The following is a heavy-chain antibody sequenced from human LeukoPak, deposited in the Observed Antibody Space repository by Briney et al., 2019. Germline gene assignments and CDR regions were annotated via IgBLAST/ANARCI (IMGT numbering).Heavy chain of an antibody. CDR1: GFTFSSYI. Sequence: GGSLRLSCAASGFTFSSYIFYWFRQAPGKGLEWVASVSVEGIGRYFPGSVEGRFAISRDDSKKSVFLQMSNLRPEDTAVYFCATVTKVDFNYWGQGTLVTVSS. D-gene: IGHD4-11*01. CDR2: VSVEGIGR. CDR3: ATVTKVDFNY. J-gene: IGHJ4*02. V-gene: IGHV3-30*09.